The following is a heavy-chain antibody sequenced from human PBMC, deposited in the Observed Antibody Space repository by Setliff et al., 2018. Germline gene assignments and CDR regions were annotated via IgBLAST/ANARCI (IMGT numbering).Heavy chain of an antibody. CDR2: IGGSGGST. CDR3: AVLVVVTYGMDV. V-gene: IGHV3-23*01. D-gene: IGHD2-2*01. Sequence: GGSLRLSCAASGFTFGDFAMTWVRQAPGKGLEWVSGIGGSGGSTYYADSVKGRFTISRDNSKNTLYLQMNSLRAEDTAVYYCAVLVVVTYGMDVWGQGTTVTVSS. CDR1: GFTFGDFA. J-gene: IGHJ6*02.